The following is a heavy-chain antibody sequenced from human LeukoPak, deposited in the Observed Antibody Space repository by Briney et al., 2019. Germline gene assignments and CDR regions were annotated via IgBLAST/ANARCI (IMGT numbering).Heavy chain of an antibody. D-gene: IGHD3-22*01. J-gene: IGHJ4*02. Sequence: GGSLRLSCAASGFTFSTYTMNWVRQAPGKGLEWVSSISTSSTIYYADSVKGRFTISRDNAKNSLYLQMNSLRDEDTAVYFCAREDWYDSSGYNPFVYWGQGTLVTVSS. CDR2: ISTSSTI. V-gene: IGHV3-48*02. CDR1: GFTFSTYT. CDR3: AREDWYDSSGYNPFVY.